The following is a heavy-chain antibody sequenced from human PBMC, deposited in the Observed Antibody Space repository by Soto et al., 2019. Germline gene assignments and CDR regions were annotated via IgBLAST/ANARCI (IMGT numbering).Heavy chain of an antibody. CDR1: GGSIRSYY. Sequence: SETLSLTCSVSGGSIRSYYWSWIRQTPGKGLEWIGYINDSGSTNYNPSLKSRVTISVDTSKNQFSLKLSSVTAADTAVYYCAREGPYSNDGYYYYYMDVWGKGTTVTVS. V-gene: IGHV4-59*01. CDR3: AREGPYSNDGYYYYYMDV. D-gene: IGHD4-4*01. CDR2: INDSGST. J-gene: IGHJ6*03.